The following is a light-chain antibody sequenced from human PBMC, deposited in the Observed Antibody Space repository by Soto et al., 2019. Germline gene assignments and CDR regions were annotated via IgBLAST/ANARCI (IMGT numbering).Light chain of an antibody. V-gene: IGKV3-20*01. CDR3: HQYGSSPYN. J-gene: IGKJ3*01. CDR1: QSISSKY. Sequence: IVLTQFPGTLSLSPGERATLSCRASQSISSKYLAWYQQKSGQAPRLLIYGASSRATGIPDRFSGSESGTDFTLTTNRLEPEDFAVYYCHQYGSSPYNFRPGTKVDIK. CDR2: GAS.